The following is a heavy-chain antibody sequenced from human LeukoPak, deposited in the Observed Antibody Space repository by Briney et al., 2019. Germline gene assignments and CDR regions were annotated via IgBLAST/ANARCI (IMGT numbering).Heavy chain of an antibody. CDR3: ARGYCSSTSCYGMDV. CDR1: GGSFSGYY. CDR2: INHSGST. D-gene: IGHD2-2*01. V-gene: IGHV4-34*01. J-gene: IGHJ6*02. Sequence: SETLSLTCAVYGGSFSGYYWSWIRQPPGKGLEWIGEINHSGSTNYNPSLKSRVTISVDTSKNQFSLKLSSVTAADTAVYHCARGYCSSTSCYGMDVWGQGTTVTVSS.